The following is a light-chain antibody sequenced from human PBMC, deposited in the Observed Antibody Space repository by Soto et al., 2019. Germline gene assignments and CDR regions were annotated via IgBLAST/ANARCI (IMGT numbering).Light chain of an antibody. V-gene: IGKV3-20*01. CDR3: QQYGSSPPTT. J-gene: IGKJ5*01. CDR1: QSVSSSY. Sequence: EIVLTQPPGTLSLSPGERATLSCRASQSVSSSYLTWYQQKPGQAPRLLIYGASSRATGIPDRFSGSGSGTDFTLTTGRLEAEDFAVYYCQQYGSSPPTTFGQGTRLEIK. CDR2: GAS.